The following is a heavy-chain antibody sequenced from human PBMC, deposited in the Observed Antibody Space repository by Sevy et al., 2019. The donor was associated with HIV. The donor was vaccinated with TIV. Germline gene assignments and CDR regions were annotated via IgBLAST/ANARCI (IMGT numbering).Heavy chain of an antibody. CDR2: ITWNSDSV. J-gene: IGHJ3*02. CDR3: AKDLISVAGFYAFDM. D-gene: IGHD6-19*01. V-gene: IGHV3-9*01. CDR1: GFNFNEYA. Sequence: GGSLRLSCAASGFNFNEYAMHWVRQAPGKGLEWVSGITWNSDSVGYADSVKGRLTISRDKAKNSLYLQMNSLRPEDTALYYCAKDLISVAGFYAFDMWGQGTMVTVSS.